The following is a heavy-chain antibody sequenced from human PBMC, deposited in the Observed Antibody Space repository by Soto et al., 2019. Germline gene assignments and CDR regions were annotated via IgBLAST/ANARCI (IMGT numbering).Heavy chain of an antibody. CDR1: GFTFSKAW. J-gene: IGHJ4*02. CDR2: MKSKADGGTI. Sequence: EVQLVESGGGLVKPGGSLRLSCAASGFTFSKAWMTWVRQAPGKGLEWVGRMKSKADGGTIDYAAPVKGRFTISRDDSKNTLYQQMNRMKTEETVLYSWTAAYSYSSSLYCAYWGQGALVSVSS. V-gene: IGHV3-15*01. D-gene: IGHD6-19*01. CDR3: TAAYSYSSSLYCAY.